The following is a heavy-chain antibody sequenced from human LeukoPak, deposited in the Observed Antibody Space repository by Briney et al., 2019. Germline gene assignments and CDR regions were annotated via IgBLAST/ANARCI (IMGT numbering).Heavy chain of an antibody. CDR3: AREDVTAAGGIDY. V-gene: IGHV4-61*02. CDR1: GGSISSGSYY. D-gene: IGHD6-13*01. CDR2: IYTSGST. Sequence: SETLSLTCTVSGGSISSGSYYWSWIRQPAEKGLEWIGRIYTSGSTNYNPSLKSRVTISVDRSKNQFSLKLSSVTAADTAVYYCAREDVTAAGGIDYWGQGTLVTVSS. J-gene: IGHJ4*02.